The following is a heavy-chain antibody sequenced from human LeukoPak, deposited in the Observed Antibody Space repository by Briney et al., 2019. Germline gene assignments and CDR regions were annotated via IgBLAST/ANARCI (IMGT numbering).Heavy chain of an antibody. CDR1: GGSFSGYY. J-gene: IGHJ4*02. Sequence: SETLSLTCAVYGGSFSGYYWSWIRQPPGKGLEWIGEINHSGSTNYNPSLKSRVTISVDTSKNQFSLKLSSVTAADTAVYYCARLSGYSGPVWGQGTLVTVSS. D-gene: IGHD5-12*01. V-gene: IGHV4-34*01. CDR2: INHSGST. CDR3: ARLSGYSGPV.